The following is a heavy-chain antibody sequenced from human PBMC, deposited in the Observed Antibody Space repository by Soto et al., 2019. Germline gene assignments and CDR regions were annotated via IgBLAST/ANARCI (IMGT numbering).Heavy chain of an antibody. V-gene: IGHV3-30*18. J-gene: IGHJ4*02. CDR3: LKDPSSDYNF. CDR1: GFTFSSYT. Sequence: QVQLVESGGGVVQPGRSLRLSCTASGFTFSSYTMHWVRQAPGKGLEWVAVISYDGRKTYYAASVKGRFTISRDNSKNTLYLQMNSLRAEDTAKYHCLKDPSSDYNFWGQGTLVTGSS. CDR2: ISYDGRKT. D-gene: IGHD4-17*01.